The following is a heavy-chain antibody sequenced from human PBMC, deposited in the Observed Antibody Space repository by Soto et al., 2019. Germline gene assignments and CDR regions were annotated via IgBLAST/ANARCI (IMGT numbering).Heavy chain of an antibody. J-gene: IGHJ6*02. Sequence: GGSLRLSCAASGFTSDDYTMHWVRQAPGKGLEWVSLISWDGGSTYYADSVKGRFTISRDNSKNSLYLQMNSLRTEDTALYYCAKAECGGDCYSDYYYYGMDVWGQGTTVTVSS. CDR2: ISWDGGST. V-gene: IGHV3-43*01. CDR1: GFTSDDYT. CDR3: AKAECGGDCYSDYYYYGMDV. D-gene: IGHD2-21*02.